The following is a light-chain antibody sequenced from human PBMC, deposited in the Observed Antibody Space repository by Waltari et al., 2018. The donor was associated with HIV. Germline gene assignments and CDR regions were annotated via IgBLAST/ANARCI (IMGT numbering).Light chain of an antibody. J-gene: IGLJ3*02. CDR3: QSFDTNNHWV. V-gene: IGLV6-57*03. CDR2: EDY. Sequence: NFMLTQPHSVSESPEKTVTISCTRTSGSIASNYVQWFQQPPGKAPPTILYEDYQRPCWVPDRLSGTLDESANAASLTISGVKTEDEADYYCQSFDTNNHWVFGGGTRLTVL. CDR1: SGSIASNY.